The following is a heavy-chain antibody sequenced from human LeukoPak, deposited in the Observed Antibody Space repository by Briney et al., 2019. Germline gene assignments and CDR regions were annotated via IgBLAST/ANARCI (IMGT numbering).Heavy chain of an antibody. J-gene: IGHJ4*02. CDR2: IYHTGST. Sequence: PSETLCLTCAVSGGSISSSNWWSWVRQPPGRGLEWIADIYHTGSTNYSPSLKSRVTISVDKSKNQFFLKLNSVTAADTAVYYCGRLMAGLDWGQGTLVTVSS. D-gene: IGHD6-19*01. CDR3: GRLMAGLD. CDR1: GGSISSSNW. V-gene: IGHV4-4*02.